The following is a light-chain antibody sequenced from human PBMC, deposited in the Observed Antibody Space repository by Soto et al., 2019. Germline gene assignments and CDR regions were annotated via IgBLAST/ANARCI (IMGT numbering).Light chain of an antibody. CDR2: AAS. V-gene: IGKV1-12*01. J-gene: IGKJ5*01. Sequence: DIQMTQSPSSVSASVGDRVTITCRASQGIRDWLAWYQQKTGKAPKLLIYAASSLQSGVSSRFSGSGSGTDFNLTISSLQPEDVATYYCQQTNNFPLTFGQGTRLEI. CDR1: QGIRDW. CDR3: QQTNNFPLT.